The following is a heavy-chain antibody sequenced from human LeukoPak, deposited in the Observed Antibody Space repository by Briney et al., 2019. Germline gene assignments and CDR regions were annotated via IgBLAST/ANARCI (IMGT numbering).Heavy chain of an antibody. D-gene: IGHD3-16*02. CDR3: ARHIGGGIEDMDV. V-gene: IGHV4-59*08. CDR1: GGSIGPYY. J-gene: IGHJ6*03. CDR2: IYVTGN. Sequence: PSETLSLTCTVSGGSIGPYYWSWVRQSPGKGLEWIGYIYVTGNRYNPYLQSRVTISVDTSRNQFFLKVSSVTAADTAVYYCARHIGGGIEDMDVWGKGTKVTVSS.